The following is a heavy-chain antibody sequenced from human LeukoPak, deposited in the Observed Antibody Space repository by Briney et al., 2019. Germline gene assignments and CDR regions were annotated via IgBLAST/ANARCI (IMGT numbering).Heavy chain of an antibody. J-gene: IGHJ4*02. CDR2: ISGTGSNI. CDR3: ARELPYYYDSSGTALMAEIKYYLDY. CDR1: GFSFSSFE. V-gene: IGHV3-48*03. D-gene: IGHD3-22*01. Sequence: PGRSLRLSCAASGFSFSSFEMNWVRQAPGKGLEWVSYISGTGSNIYYADSVKGRFTISRDNAKNSLYLQMNSLRAEDTGVYYCARELPYYYDSSGTALMAEIKYYLDYWGQGTLVTVSS.